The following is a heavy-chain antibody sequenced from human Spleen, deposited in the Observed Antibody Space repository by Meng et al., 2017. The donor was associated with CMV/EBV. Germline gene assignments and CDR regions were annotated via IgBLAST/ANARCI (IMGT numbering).Heavy chain of an antibody. CDR1: GFTFSSYA. CDR2: IYSGGSST. Sequence: AASGFTFSSYAMSWVRQAPGKGLEWVSVIYSGGSSTYYADSVKGRFTISRDNSKNTLYLQMNSLRAEDTAVYYCAKGIVGAPGGLDYWGQGTLVTVSS. V-gene: IGHV3-23*03. D-gene: IGHD1-26*01. CDR3: AKGIVGAPGGLDY. J-gene: IGHJ4*02.